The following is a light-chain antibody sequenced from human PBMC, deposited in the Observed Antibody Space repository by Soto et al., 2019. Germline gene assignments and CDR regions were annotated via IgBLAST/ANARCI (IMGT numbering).Light chain of an antibody. Sequence: EIVMTQSPATLSVSPGERATLSCRASQSISSNLAWYQQTPGQAPRLLIYGASTRATGIPATCSGSGSGTEFTLTISSLQSEDVAVYYCQQDNNWPFTFGPGTKVDIK. CDR3: QQDNNWPFT. CDR1: QSISSN. CDR2: GAS. J-gene: IGKJ3*01. V-gene: IGKV3-15*01.